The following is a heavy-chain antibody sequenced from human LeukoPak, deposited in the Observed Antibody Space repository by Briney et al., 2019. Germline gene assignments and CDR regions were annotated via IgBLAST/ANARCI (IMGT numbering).Heavy chain of an antibody. J-gene: IGHJ6*02. V-gene: IGHV1-58*01. CDR3: AATLTVTTGSTYYGMDV. D-gene: IGHD4-17*01. Sequence: APVKVSCKASGFTFATSAVQWVRQARGQRLEWIGWIVVGSVNTNYAQKFQERVTITRDMSTSTAYMELSSLRSEDTAVYYCAATLTVTTGSTYYGMDVWGQGTTVTVSS. CDR2: IVVGSVNT. CDR1: GFTFATSA.